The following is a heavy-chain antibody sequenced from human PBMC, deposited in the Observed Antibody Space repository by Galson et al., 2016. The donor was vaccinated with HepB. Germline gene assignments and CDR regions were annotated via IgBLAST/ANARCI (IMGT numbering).Heavy chain of an antibody. V-gene: IGHV4-39*01. Sequence: SETLSLTCTVSGDSIRSRVYYWGWIRQPPGGGLEWIATVYYSGSAYYNPSLKSRFTISVDTSKNQFYLRLSAVTAADTAVYYCARLGYSNRTTFDATDLWGQGTLVTVSS. CDR3: ARLGYSNRTTFDATDL. CDR1: GDSIRSRVYY. CDR2: VYYSGSA. D-gene: IGHD2-2*01. J-gene: IGHJ5*02.